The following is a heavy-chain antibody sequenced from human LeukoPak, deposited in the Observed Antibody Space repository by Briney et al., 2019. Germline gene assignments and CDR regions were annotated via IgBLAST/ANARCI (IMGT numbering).Heavy chain of an antibody. CDR1: GFTFSSYE. Sequence: GGSLRPSCAASGFTFSSYEMNWVRQAPGKGLEWVSYISSSGSTIYYADSVKGRFTISRDNAKNSLYLQMNSLRAEDTAVYYCAREGYYYYYMDVWGKGTTVTVSS. J-gene: IGHJ6*03. CDR3: AREGYYYYYMDV. CDR2: ISSSGSTI. V-gene: IGHV3-48*03.